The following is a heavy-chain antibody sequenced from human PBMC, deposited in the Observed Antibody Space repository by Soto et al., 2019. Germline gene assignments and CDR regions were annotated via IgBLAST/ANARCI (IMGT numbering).Heavy chain of an antibody. Sequence: GASVKVSCKASGYTFTSYDINWVRQATGQGLEWMGWMNPNSGNTGYAQKFQGRVTMTRNTSISTAYMELSSLRSEDTAVYYCARGSYYVIFTGYYKDDYYFDYRGQRTLVPVSS. D-gene: IGHD3-9*01. CDR2: MNPNSGNT. V-gene: IGHV1-8*01. CDR3: ARGSYYVIFTGYYKDDYYFDY. J-gene: IGHJ4*02. CDR1: GYTFTSYD.